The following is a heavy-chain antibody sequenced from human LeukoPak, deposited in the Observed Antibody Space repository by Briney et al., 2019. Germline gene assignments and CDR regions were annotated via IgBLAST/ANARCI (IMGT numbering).Heavy chain of an antibody. J-gene: IGHJ4*02. CDR1: GFTFTDYA. CDR2: ISGIGNAI. V-gene: IGHV3-23*01. D-gene: IGHD2-15*01. CDR3: ARHLATSGSYPLDY. Sequence: GGSLRLSCAASGFTFTDYAMSWVRQAPGTGLEWVSAISGIGNAIFYASSVKGRFTTSRDSSKNTLSLQMSSLRAEDTAVYYCARHLATSGSYPLDYWGQGTLVTVSS.